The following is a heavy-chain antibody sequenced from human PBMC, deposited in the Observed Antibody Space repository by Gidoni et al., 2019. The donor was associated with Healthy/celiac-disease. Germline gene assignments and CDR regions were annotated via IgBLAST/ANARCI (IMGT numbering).Heavy chain of an antibody. CDR3: ARIYVWGSYRPRAHFDY. J-gene: IGHJ4*02. CDR1: GGSFSGSY. Sequence: QVQLQQWGAGLLKPSETLSLTCAVYGGSFSGSYWSWIRQPPGKGLEWIGEINHSGSTNYNPSLKSRVTISVDTSKNQFSLKLSSVTAADTAVYYCARIYVWGSYRPRAHFDYWGQGTLVTVSS. CDR2: INHSGST. D-gene: IGHD3-16*02. V-gene: IGHV4-34*01.